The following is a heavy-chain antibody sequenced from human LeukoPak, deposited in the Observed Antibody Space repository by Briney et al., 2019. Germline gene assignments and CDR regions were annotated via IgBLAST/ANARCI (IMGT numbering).Heavy chain of an antibody. V-gene: IGHV5-51*01. J-gene: IGHJ3*02. CDR2: IYPGDSDT. CDR1: GYSFTSYW. CDR3: ARRRDIVVVPAAHDAFDI. Sequence: GESLKISCKGSGYSFTSYWIGWVRQMPGKGLEWMGIIYPGDSDTRYGPPFQGQVTISADKSISTAYLQWSSLKASDTAMYYCARRRDIVVVPAAHDAFDIWGQGTMVTVSS. D-gene: IGHD2-2*01.